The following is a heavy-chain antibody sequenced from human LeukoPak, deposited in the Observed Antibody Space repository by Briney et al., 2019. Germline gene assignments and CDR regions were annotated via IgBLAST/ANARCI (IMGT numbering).Heavy chain of an antibody. CDR1: GVTFSSYA. J-gene: IGHJ6*03. V-gene: IGHV1-69*13. Sequence: SVKVSCKASGVTFSSYAINWVRQAPGPGLEWMGGIIPFFGAANYAQRFQGRVTITADESTNTAYMELSSLRSEDTGVYYCARSDMYCNGGRCYPDYYMDVWGKGTTVTVSS. CDR3: ARSDMYCNGGRCYPDYYMDV. D-gene: IGHD2-15*01. CDR2: IIPFFGAA.